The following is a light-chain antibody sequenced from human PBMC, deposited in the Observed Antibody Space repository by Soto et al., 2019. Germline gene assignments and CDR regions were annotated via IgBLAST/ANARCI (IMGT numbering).Light chain of an antibody. V-gene: IGKV3-20*01. CDR3: QPYGSSPPWT. Sequence: EIVLTQSPGTLSLSPGERATLSCRASQSVSSSYLAGYQQKPRRAPRLLIYGAASRASVTPHRFSGSGSGTVFTLTISSLEPEDFALYYCQPYGSSPPWTFGQGTELEIK. CDR1: QSVSSSY. CDR2: GAA. J-gene: IGKJ1*01.